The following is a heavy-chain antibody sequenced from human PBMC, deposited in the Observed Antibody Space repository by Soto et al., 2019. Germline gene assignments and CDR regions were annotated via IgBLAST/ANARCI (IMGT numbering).Heavy chain of an antibody. CDR2: ISSSSSYI. CDR3: ASDISQEYFHH. J-gene: IGHJ1*01. CDR1: GFSFSSYS. Sequence: GGSLRISCAASGFSFSSYSMNWVRQAPGKGLEWVSYISSSSSYINYADSVKGRFTISRDNAKKSLYLQMNSLRGEDTAVYYCASDISQEYFHHWGQGTLVTVSS. V-gene: IGHV3-21*01.